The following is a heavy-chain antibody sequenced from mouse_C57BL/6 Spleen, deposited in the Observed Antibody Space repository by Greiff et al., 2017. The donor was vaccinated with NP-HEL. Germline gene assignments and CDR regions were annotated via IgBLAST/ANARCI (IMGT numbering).Heavy chain of an antibody. V-gene: IGHV1-69*02. CDR3: ARWLLRDYYAMDY. D-gene: IGHD2-3*01. Sequence: QVQLQQPGAELVKPGASVKMSCKASGYTFTSYWITWVKQRPGQGLEWIGDIDPSDSYTNYNQKFKGKATLTVDTSSSTAYMQLSSLTSEDSAVYYCARWLLRDYYAMDYWGQGTSVTVSS. CDR1: GYTFTSYW. J-gene: IGHJ4*01. CDR2: IDPSDSYT.